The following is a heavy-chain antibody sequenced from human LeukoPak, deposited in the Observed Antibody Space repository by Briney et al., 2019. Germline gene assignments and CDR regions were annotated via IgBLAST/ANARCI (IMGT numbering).Heavy chain of an antibody. CDR3: ASSLGYCSSTSCYHYFQH. CDR2: FDPEDGET. Sequence: ASVKVSCKVSGYTLTELSMHWVRQAPGKGLEWMGGFDPEDGETIYAQKFQGRVTITADESTSTAYMELSSLRSEDTAVYYCASSLGYCSSTSCYHYFQHWGQGTLVTVSS. D-gene: IGHD2-2*01. V-gene: IGHV1-24*01. J-gene: IGHJ1*01. CDR1: GYTLTELS.